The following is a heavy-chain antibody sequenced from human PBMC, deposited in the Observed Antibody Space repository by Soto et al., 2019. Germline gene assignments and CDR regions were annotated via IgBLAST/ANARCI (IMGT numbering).Heavy chain of an antibody. CDR2: ISGSDGYT. J-gene: IGHJ4*02. Sequence: GGSLRLSCAASGFTFSSYAMSWVRQAPGKGLEWVSAISGSDGYTYFADSVKGRFTISRDNSKNTQYLEMNSLRAEDSAIYYCAKGVESSGWGYYFDFWGQGTLVTVSS. V-gene: IGHV3-23*01. D-gene: IGHD3-22*01. CDR1: GFTFSSYA. CDR3: AKGVESSGWGYYFDF.